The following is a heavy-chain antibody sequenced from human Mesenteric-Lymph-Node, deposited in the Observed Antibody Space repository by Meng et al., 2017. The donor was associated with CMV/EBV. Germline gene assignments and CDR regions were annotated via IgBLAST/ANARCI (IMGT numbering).Heavy chain of an antibody. CDR3: ARDRDTDWYSPFDY. CDR2: INPKTGGR. V-gene: IGHV1-2*06. CDR1: GYTFIDYY. D-gene: IGHD3-9*01. J-gene: IGHJ4*02. Sequence: QVQLVQSGAEVNKPGASVRGSCKASGYTFIDYYINWVRQAPGQGLEWMGRINPKTGGRSYAQNFQGRVTMTRDTSINTAYMEVNRLNSDDTAMYYCARDRDTDWYSPFDYWGPGTLVTVSS.